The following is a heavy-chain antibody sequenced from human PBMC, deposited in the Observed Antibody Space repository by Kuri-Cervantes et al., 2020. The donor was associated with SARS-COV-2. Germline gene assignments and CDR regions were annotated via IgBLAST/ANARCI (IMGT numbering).Heavy chain of an antibody. D-gene: IGHD3-22*01. J-gene: IGHJ6*02. Sequence: SETLSLTCTVSGGSISSYYWSWIRQPPGKGLEWIGSIYHSGSTYYNPSLKSRVTISVDTSKNQFSLKLSSVTAADTAVYYCARDHYYDLKGGMDVWGQGTTVTVSS. CDR3: ARDHYYDLKGGMDV. CDR2: IYHSGST. CDR1: GGSISSYY. V-gene: IGHV4-59*01.